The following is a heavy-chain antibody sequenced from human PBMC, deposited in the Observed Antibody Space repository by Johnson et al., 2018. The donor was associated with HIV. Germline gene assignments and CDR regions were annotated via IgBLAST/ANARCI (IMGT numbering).Heavy chain of an antibody. CDR3: ARIQYNFWSDPDAFDI. Sequence: EMQLVESGGGLVQPGGSLRLSCAASGFTFDEYAMSWVRQGPGKGLEWVSGINWNGGSTDYTDSVKGRFTISRDNSKNTLYLQMNSPRPQDTAVYYCARIQYNFWSDPDAFDIWGQGTIVIVSS. J-gene: IGHJ3*02. D-gene: IGHD3-3*01. V-gene: IGHV3-20*04. CDR1: GFTFDEYA. CDR2: INWNGGST.